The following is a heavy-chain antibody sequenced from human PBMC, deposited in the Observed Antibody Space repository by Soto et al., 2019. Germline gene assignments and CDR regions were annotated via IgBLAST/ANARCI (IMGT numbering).Heavy chain of an antibody. CDR1: GGSISSGGYY. Sequence: QVQLQESGPGLVKPSQTLSLTCTVSGGSISSGGYYWTWIRQHPGKGLEWIGYIYYSGTTYYNPPLKSPLTISVDTSKHQFSLKLSSVTAAATAVYYCAREPSIWGQGTLVTVSS. J-gene: IGHJ4*02. V-gene: IGHV4-31*01. CDR2: IYYSGTT. CDR3: AREPSI.